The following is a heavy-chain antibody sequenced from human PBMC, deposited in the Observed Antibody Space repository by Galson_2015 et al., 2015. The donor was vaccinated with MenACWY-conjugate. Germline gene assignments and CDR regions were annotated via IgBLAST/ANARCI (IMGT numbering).Heavy chain of an antibody. Sequence: CAISGDSVSSNSAAWNWIRQSPSRGLEWLGRTYYRSKWYNDYAVSVKSRITINPDTSKNQFSLQLSSVTAADTAVYYCASGHYYDSSGYFLGNWYFDLWGRGTLVTVSS. D-gene: IGHD3-22*01. CDR1: GDSVSSNSAA. CDR3: ASGHYYDSSGYFLGNWYFDL. J-gene: IGHJ2*01. V-gene: IGHV6-1*01. CDR2: TYYRSKWYN.